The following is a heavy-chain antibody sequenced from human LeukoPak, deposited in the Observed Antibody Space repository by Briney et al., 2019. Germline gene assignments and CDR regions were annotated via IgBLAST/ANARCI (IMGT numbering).Heavy chain of an antibody. CDR1: GGSISSYY. V-gene: IGHV4-59*01. CDR2: IYYSGST. D-gene: IGHD6-19*01. Sequence: PSETLSLTCTVSGGSISSYYWSWIRQPPGKGLEWIGYIYYSGSTNYNPSLKSRVTISVDTSKNQFSLKLSSVTAADTAVYYCARYSSGWSLSWFDPWGQGTLVTVSS. CDR3: ARYSSGWSLSWFDP. J-gene: IGHJ5*02.